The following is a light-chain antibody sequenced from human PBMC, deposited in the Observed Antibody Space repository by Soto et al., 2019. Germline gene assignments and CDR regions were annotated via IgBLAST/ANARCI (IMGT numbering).Light chain of an antibody. CDR2: GAS. V-gene: IGKV3-20*01. Sequence: EIVLTQSPGTLSLSPGERASLSCRASQSVCSEKLAWYQQKPGEAPRLLIFGASGRATGIPERFSGSGSGTDFSLTISRLEPEDSAVYYCQQYGSSLLTFGGGTKVEIK. J-gene: IGKJ4*01. CDR1: QSVCSEK. CDR3: QQYGSSLLT.